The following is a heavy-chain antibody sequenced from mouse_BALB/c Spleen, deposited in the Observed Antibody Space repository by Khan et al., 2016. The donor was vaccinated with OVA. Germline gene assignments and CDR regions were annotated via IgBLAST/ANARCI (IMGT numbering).Heavy chain of an antibody. Sequence: VQLKESGPGLVAPSQSLSITCTVSGFSLTGYGVNWVRQPPGKDLEWLGMIWSDGSTDYNSALKSRLSINKDNSKSQVFLKMNSLQTDDTARYFCARELRRGGFAYWGQGTLVTVST. CDR2: IWSDGST. CDR3: ARELRRGGFAY. J-gene: IGHJ3*01. CDR1: GFSLTGYG. V-gene: IGHV2-6-7*01. D-gene: IGHD1-1*01.